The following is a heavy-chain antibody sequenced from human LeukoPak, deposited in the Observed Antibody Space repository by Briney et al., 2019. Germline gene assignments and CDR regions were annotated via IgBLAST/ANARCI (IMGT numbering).Heavy chain of an antibody. J-gene: IGHJ4*02. D-gene: IGHD6-19*01. V-gene: IGHV3-30*04. CDR1: GFTFNNYA. CDR2: VTYDGNNQ. Sequence: PGGSLRLSCAASGFTFNNYAMHWVRQAPGKGLEWVAVVTYDGNNQYYADSVKGRFTVSRDNSGNTVNLQMNSLRGEDTAVYYCARAPVRGAVAGVDYWGQGTLVTVSS. CDR3: ARAPVRGAVAGVDY.